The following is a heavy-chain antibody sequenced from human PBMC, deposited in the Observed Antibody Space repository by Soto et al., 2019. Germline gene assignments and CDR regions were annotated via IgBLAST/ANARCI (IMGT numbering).Heavy chain of an antibody. CDR1: GFTFSSVA. CDR3: ARGFSDGKGSPPVF. V-gene: IGHV3-23*01. D-gene: IGHD2-15*01. Sequence: SQRVFYAASGFTFSSVAMGWVRQAPGKGLDWVSAISGSGGSTYSADSVKGRFTISRDNSKNTLYLQMSSLRAEDTAVYYCARGFSDGKGSPPVFWGPGSLVTVSS. CDR2: ISGSGGST. J-gene: IGHJ4*01.